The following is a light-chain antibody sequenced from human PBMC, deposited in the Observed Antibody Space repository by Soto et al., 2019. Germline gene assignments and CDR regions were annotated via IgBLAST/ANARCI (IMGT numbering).Light chain of an antibody. CDR1: SSDVGGYNY. J-gene: IGLJ3*02. CDR2: EVS. V-gene: IGLV2-14*01. Sequence: QSALTQPASVSGSPGQSITISCTGTSSDVGGYNYVSWYQQHPGKAPKLMIYEVSNRPSGVSNRFSGSKSGNTASLTISGLQAEDEADYYCSSYTSSSTWVVGGGTKLTVL. CDR3: SSYTSSSTWV.